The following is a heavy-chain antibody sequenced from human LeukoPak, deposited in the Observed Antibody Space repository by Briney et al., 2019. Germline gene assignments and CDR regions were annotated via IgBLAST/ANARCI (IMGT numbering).Heavy chain of an antibody. CDR1: GGSISSYY. CDR3: ARATVTGGDAFDI. D-gene: IGHD4-17*01. J-gene: IGHJ3*02. V-gene: IGHV4-59*12. Sequence: PSETLSLTCTVSGGSISSYYWSWIRQPPGKGLEWIGYIYYSGSTNYNPSLKSRVTISVDTSKNQFSLKLSSVTAADTAVYYCARATVTGGDAFDIWGQGTMVTVSS. CDR2: IYYSGST.